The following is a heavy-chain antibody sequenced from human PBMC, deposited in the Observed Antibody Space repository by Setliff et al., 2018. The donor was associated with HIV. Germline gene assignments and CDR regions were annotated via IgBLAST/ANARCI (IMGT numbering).Heavy chain of an antibody. D-gene: IGHD4-17*01. CDR1: GYTFTDNY. CDR3: AREGYYGDYSRWYFDH. J-gene: IGHJ2*01. V-gene: IGHV1-18*04. CDR2: ISASNGNT. Sequence: ASVKVSCKASGYTFTDNYIHWVRQAPGQGLEWMGWISASNGNTHYAQKVQGRLTMTTDTSTNTAYMELRSLTYDDTAVYYCAREGYYGDYSRWYFDHWGRGTPVTVSS.